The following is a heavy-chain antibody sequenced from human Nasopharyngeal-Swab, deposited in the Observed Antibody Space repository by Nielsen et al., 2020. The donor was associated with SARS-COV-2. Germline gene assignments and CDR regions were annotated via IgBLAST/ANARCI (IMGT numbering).Heavy chain of an antibody. J-gene: IGHJ2*01. V-gene: IGHV4-34*01. CDR1: GGSFSGYY. D-gene: IGHD3-22*01. Sequence: SETLSLTCAVYGGSFSGYYWSWIRQPPGKGLEWIGEINHSGSTNYNPSLKSRVTISVDTSKNQFSLKLSSVTAADTAVYYCARGMGVTMIVVPSRMYFDLWGRGTLVTASS. CDR3: ARGMGVTMIVVPSRMYFDL. CDR2: INHSGST.